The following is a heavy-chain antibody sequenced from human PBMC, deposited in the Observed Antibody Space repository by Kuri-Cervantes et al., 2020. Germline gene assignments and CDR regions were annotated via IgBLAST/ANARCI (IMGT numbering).Heavy chain of an antibody. V-gene: IGHV3-9*01. J-gene: IGHJ6*03. CDR2: ISWSGATV. Sequence: GGSLRLSCAASGFSFNDYAMQWVRQRPGRGLEWVSGISWSGATVGYADSVKGRFTISRDNAKNSLYLQMNSLRAEDTAVYYCARDLILGYSGYDLGYYYMDVWGKGTTVTVSS. CDR3: ARDLILGYSGYDLGYYYMDV. D-gene: IGHD5-12*01. CDR1: GFSFNDYA.